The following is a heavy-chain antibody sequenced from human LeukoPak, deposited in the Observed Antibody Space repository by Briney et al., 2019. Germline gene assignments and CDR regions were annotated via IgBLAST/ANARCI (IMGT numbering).Heavy chain of an antibody. CDR3: AASSIAARRGYYFDY. CDR1: GGSISSYY. CDR2: IYYSGST. D-gene: IGHD6-6*01. J-gene: IGHJ4*02. Sequence: PSETLSLTCTVSGGSISSYYWSWIRQPPGKGLEWIGYIYYSGSTNYNPSLKSRVTMSVDTSKNQFSLKLSSVTAADTAVYYCAASSIAARRGYYFDYWGQGTLVTVSS. V-gene: IGHV4-59*12.